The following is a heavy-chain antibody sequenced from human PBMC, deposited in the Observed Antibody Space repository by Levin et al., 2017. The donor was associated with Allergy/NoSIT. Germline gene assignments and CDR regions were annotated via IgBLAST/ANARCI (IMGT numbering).Heavy chain of an antibody. Sequence: GESLKISCKASGYTFTSYYMHWVRQAPGQGLEWMGTVNPSGGSTSYAQKFQGRVTMTRDTSTSSVYMDLSSLRSEDTAVYYCARARCSGGTCRWLDPWGQGTLVTVSS. CDR2: VNPSGGST. D-gene: IGHD2-15*01. CDR3: ARARCSGGTCRWLDP. J-gene: IGHJ5*02. V-gene: IGHV1-46*01. CDR1: GYTFTSYY.